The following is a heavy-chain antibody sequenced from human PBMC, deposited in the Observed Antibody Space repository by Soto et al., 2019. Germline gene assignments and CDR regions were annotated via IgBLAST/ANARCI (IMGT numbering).Heavy chain of an antibody. J-gene: IGHJ3*02. Sequence: SETLSLTCTVSGGSISSYYWSWIRQPPGKGLEWIGYIYYSGSTNYNPSLKSRVTISVDTSKNQFSLKLSSVTAADTAVYYCARDSASKHKDAFDIWGQGTMVTVSS. CDR3: ARDSASKHKDAFDI. CDR1: GGSISSYY. D-gene: IGHD2-21*01. CDR2: IYYSGST. V-gene: IGHV4-59*01.